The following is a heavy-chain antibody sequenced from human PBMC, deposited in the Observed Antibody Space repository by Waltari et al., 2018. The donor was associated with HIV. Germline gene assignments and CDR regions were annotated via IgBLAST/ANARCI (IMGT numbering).Heavy chain of an antibody. J-gene: IGHJ4*02. V-gene: IGHV3-23*01. D-gene: IGHD3-16*01. CDR3: TKMGPRLYFFDS. CDR2: ISTSSST. CDR1: GFTFSNSA. Sequence: EVQLLESGGGLIQPGGSLSLSCAASGFTFSNSARSWVRQSPGKGLEWVATISTSSSTNYADSVKGRFSISRDNSQNTVYLQMYSVRAEDTALYYCTKMGPRLYFFDSWGLGTLVTVSS.